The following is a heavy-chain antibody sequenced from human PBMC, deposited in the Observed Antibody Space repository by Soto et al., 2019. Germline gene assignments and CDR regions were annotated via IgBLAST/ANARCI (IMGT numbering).Heavy chain of an antibody. CDR3: ARDVTIFGVASYYYYGMYV. Sequence: GGSLRLSCAASGFSFSSYGFSWVLQALGKGLGWVDNIKQDGSEKYYVDSVKGRFTISRDKAKNSLYLQMNSLRAEDTAVYYCARDVTIFGVASYYYYGMYVWGQGTTVTISS. J-gene: IGHJ6*02. V-gene: IGHV3-7*05. D-gene: IGHD3-3*01. CDR1: GFSFSSYG. CDR2: IKQDGSEK.